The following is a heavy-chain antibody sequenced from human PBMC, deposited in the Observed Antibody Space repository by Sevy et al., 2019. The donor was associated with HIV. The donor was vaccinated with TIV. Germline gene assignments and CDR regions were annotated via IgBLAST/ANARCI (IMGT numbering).Heavy chain of an antibody. J-gene: IGHJ4*02. CDR3: ARAIHDYYDSSGYHPFDY. D-gene: IGHD3-22*01. V-gene: IGHV3-53*01. CDR2: IYSGGST. CDR1: GFTVSSNY. Sequence: GGSLRLSCAASGFTVSSNYMSWVRQAPGKGLEWVSVIYSGGSTYYADSVKGRFTISRDNSKNTLYLQMNSLRAEDTAVYYCARAIHDYYDSSGYHPFDYWGQGTLVTVSS.